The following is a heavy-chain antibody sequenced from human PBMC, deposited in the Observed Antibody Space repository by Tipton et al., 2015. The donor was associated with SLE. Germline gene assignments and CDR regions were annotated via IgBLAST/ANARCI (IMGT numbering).Heavy chain of an antibody. Sequence: GSLRLSCAASGFTFSRHWMSWVRQPLGQGLEWVANIHEDGGEKYYVDSVKGRFTISRDNAENSLYLQMNSLRAEDTAVYYCARARGVLGGSGWYFELWGRGTLVTVSS. CDR1: GFTFSRHW. CDR3: ARARGVLGGSGWYFEL. V-gene: IGHV3-7*01. CDR2: IHEDGGEK. D-gene: IGHD4/OR15-4a*01. J-gene: IGHJ2*01.